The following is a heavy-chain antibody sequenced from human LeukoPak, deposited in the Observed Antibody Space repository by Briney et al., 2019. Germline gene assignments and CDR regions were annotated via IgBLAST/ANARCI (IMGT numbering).Heavy chain of an antibody. D-gene: IGHD4-17*01. J-gene: IGHJ4*02. CDR2: ISSSSSTI. V-gene: IGHV3-48*04. Sequence: GGSLRLSCAASGFTFSSYSMNWVRQAPGKGLEWVSYISSSSSTIYYADSVEGRFTISRDNAKNSLYLQMNSLRAEDTAVYYCARGAPGDYLDYWGQGTLVTVSS. CDR1: GFTFSSYS. CDR3: ARGAPGDYLDY.